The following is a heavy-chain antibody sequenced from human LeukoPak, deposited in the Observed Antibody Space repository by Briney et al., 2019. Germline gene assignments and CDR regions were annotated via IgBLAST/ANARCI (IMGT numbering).Heavy chain of an antibody. D-gene: IGHD3-22*01. V-gene: IGHV1-18*01. CDR2: ISAYNGNT. Sequence: ASVKVSCKASGYTFTSYGISWVRQAPGQGLEWMGWISAYNGNTNYAQKLQGRVTMTTDTSTSTACMELRSQRSDDTAVYYCARDPGYYDSSGRAIHWFDPWGQGTLVTVSS. CDR3: ARDPGYYDSSGRAIHWFDP. CDR1: GYTFTSYG. J-gene: IGHJ5*02.